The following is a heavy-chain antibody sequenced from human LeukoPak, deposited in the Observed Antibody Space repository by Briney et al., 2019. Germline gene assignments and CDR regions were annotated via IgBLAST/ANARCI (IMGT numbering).Heavy chain of an antibody. CDR3: AREKSTMSSFDY. J-gene: IGHJ4*02. D-gene: IGHD5/OR15-5a*01. Sequence: KSSETLSLTCAVYGGSFSGYYWSWIRQPPGKGLEWIGEINHSGSTNYNPSLKSRVTMSVDTSKNQFSLKLSSVTAADTAVYYCAREKSTMSSFDYWGQGTLVTVSS. V-gene: IGHV4-34*01. CDR2: INHSGST. CDR1: GGSFSGYY.